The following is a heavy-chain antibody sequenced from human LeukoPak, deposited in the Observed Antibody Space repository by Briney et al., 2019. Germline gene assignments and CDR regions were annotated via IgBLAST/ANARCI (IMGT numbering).Heavy chain of an antibody. J-gene: IGHJ5*02. CDR1: GGSISRSSDY. Sequence: SETLSLTCTVSGGSISRSSDYWGWIRQPPGKGLDWIGSIFYGGSTYYNPSLKSRVTISVDTSKNQFSLKLTSVTAADTAVYHCARIVLIAVAGTGWFDPWGQGTLVTVSS. CDR2: IFYGGST. CDR3: ARIVLIAVAGTGWFDP. V-gene: IGHV4-39*01. D-gene: IGHD6-19*01.